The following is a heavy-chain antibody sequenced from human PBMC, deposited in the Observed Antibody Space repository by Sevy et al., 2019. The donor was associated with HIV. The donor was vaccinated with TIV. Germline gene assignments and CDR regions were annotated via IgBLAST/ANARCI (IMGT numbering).Heavy chain of an antibody. CDR1: GGSISGSY. CDR3: AREDSSTWCLHF. V-gene: IGHV4-4*07. D-gene: IGHD6-13*01. Sequence: SETLSFTCTVSGGSISGSYWSWIRQSAGKGLEWIGRIYPSGNTNYNPSLKSRVTMSVDTSKNHFSLKLTSVTAADTAAYYCAREDSSTWCLHFRGQGTLVTVSS. CDR2: IYPSGNT. J-gene: IGHJ4*02.